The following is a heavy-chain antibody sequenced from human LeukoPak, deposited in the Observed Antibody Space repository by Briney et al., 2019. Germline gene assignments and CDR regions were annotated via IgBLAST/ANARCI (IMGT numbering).Heavy chain of an antibody. Sequence: PGGSLRLSCAASGFTFSSYWMYWVRQAPGKGLVWVSRINSDGSSTSYADSVKGRFTISRDNAKNTLYLQMYSLRAEDTAVYYCARGDCGGDCYPGYFQHWGQGTLVTVSS. CDR1: GFTFSSYW. V-gene: IGHV3-74*01. D-gene: IGHD2-21*02. CDR3: ARGDCGGDCYPGYFQH. J-gene: IGHJ1*01. CDR2: INSDGSST.